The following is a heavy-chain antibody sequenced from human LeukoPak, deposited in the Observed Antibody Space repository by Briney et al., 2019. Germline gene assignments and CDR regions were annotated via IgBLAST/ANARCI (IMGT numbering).Heavy chain of an antibody. CDR2: ISSSGSSI. D-gene: IGHD1-26*01. V-gene: IGHV3-11*01. CDR1: GFTFSDYY. CDR3: ARVMGAYAFDI. Sequence: GGSLRLSCAASGFTFSDYYMTWIRQAPGKGPEWVSYISSSGSSIYYADAVKGRFTISRDNAKNSLYLQMNSLRAEDTAVYYCARVMGAYAFDIWAQGTMVTVSS. J-gene: IGHJ3*02.